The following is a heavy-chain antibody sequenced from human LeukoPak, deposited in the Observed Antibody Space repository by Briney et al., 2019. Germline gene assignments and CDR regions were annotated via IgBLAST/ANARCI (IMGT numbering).Heavy chain of an antibody. J-gene: IGHJ2*01. CDR3: AREKPGTTGQNWYFDL. D-gene: IGHD1-7*01. CDR2: AYYRSKWYN. CDR1: GDSVPSNSAA. V-gene: IGHV6-1*01. Sequence: SQTLSLTCAISGDSVPSNSAAWNWIRQSPSRGLEWLGRAYYRSKWYNDCAVSVKSRITINPDTSKNQFSLQLNSVTPEDTAVYYCAREKPGTTGQNWYFDLWGRGTLVTVSS.